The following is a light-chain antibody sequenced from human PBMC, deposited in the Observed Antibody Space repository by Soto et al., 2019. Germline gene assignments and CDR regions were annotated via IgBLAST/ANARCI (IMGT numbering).Light chain of an antibody. CDR1: SSDVGGYNF. V-gene: IGLV2-14*01. Sequence: QSALTQPASVSGAPGQSITISCIGTSSDVGGYNFVSWYQQHPGKAPKLMIYEVSNRPSGVSTRFSGSKSGTTASLTISGLHAEDEADYYCFSYRSTGILLFGGGTQLTVL. CDR2: EVS. J-gene: IGLJ7*01. CDR3: FSYRSTGILL.